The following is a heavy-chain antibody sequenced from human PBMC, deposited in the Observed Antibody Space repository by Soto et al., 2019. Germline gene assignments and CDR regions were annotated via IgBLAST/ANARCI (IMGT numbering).Heavy chain of an antibody. D-gene: IGHD3-10*01. CDR2: IYYSGST. CDR3: ARHYYGSGSYYRVDWFDP. Sequence: QLQLQESGPGLVKPSETLSLTCTVSGGSISSSSYYWGWIRQPPGKGLEWIGSIYYSGSTYYNPSLKSRVTISVDTSKNQFSLKLSSVTAADTAVYYCARHYYGSGSYYRVDWFDPWGQGTLVTVSS. CDR1: GGSISSSSYY. J-gene: IGHJ5*02. V-gene: IGHV4-39*01.